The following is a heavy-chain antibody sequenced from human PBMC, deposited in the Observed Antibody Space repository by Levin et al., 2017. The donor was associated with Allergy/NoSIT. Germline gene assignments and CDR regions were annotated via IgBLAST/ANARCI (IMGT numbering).Heavy chain of an antibody. J-gene: IGHJ4*02. V-gene: IGHV3-21*01. CDR2: ISSSSNYI. CDR3: ARVHKDYYGSGSYYCLDY. D-gene: IGHD3-10*01. Sequence: SCAASGFTFSSFSMNWVHQAPGKGLEWVSSISSSSNYIYYADSVKGRFTISRDNAKNSLFLQMNSLRDEDTAVYYCARVHKDYYGSGSYYCLDYWGQGTLVTVSS. CDR1: GFTFSSFS.